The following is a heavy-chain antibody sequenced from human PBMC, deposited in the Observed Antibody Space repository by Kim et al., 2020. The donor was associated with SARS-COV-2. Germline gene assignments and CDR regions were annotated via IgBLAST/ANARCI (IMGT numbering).Heavy chain of an antibody. CDR2: INHSGST. CDR3: ASRKKEMATTRFAFDI. V-gene: IGHV4-34*01. Sequence: SETLSLTCAVYGGSFSGYYWSWIRQPPGKGLEWIGEINHSGSTNYNPSLKSRVTISVDTSKNQFSLKLSSVTAADTAVYYCASRKKEMATTRFAFDIWGQGTMVTVSS. D-gene: IGHD5-12*01. J-gene: IGHJ3*02. CDR1: GGSFSGYY.